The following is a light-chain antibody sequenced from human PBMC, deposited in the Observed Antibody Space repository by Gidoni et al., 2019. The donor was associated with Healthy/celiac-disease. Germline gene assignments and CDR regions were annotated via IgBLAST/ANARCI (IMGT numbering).Light chain of an antibody. CDR2: WAS. V-gene: IGKV4-1*01. CDR1: QSVLYSSNNKNY. J-gene: IGKJ1*01. Sequence: DIVMTQSPDSLAVSLGERATINCKSSQSVLYSSNNKNYLAWYRQKPGQPPKLLIYWASTRESGVPDRFSGSGSGTDFTLTINSLQAEDVAVYYCQQYYSTPWTFXXXTKVGIK. CDR3: QQYYSTPWT.